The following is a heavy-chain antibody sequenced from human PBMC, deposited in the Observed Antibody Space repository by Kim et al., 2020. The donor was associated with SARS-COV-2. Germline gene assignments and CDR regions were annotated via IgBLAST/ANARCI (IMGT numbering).Heavy chain of an antibody. Sequence: GGSLRLSCAASGFTFSSYAVSWVRQTPGKGLEWVSTISGSGGSTYYADSVKGRFTISRDNSKNTLYLQMNSLRAEDTAVYYCAKWGGIVVVPFDYWGQGTLVSVSS. J-gene: IGHJ4*02. CDR2: ISGSGGST. CDR1: GFTFSSYA. V-gene: IGHV3-23*01. CDR3: AKWGGIVVVPFDY. D-gene: IGHD2-2*01.